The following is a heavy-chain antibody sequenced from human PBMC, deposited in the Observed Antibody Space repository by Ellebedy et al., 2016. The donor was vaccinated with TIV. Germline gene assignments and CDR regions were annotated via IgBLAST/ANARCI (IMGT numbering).Heavy chain of an antibody. V-gene: IGHV3-43D*03. D-gene: IGHD2-2*03. CDR1: GLTIDDYA. J-gene: IGHJ3*02. CDR2: VSWDGGST. Sequence: PGGSLRLSCAGSGLTIDDYAMHWVRQFPGKGLEWVGLVSWDGGSTYYADSVKGRFTVSKDNSKNSLYLEMNSLRGEDTALYYCAIGYDTDAVDIWGRGTLVTVS. CDR3: AIGYDTDAVDI.